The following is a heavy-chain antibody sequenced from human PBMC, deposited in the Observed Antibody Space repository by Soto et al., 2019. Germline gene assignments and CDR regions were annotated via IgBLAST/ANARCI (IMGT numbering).Heavy chain of an antibody. CDR2: INHSGST. D-gene: IGHD6-13*01. J-gene: IGHJ6*02. CDR3: ARGRYSSSWYYYHYYGMDV. Sequence: SETLSLTCAVYGGSFSGYYWSWIRQPPGKGLEWIGEINHSGSTNYNPSLKSRVTISVDTSKNQFSLKLSSVTAADTAVYYCARGRYSSSWYYYHYYGMDVWGQGTTVTVSS. V-gene: IGHV4-34*01. CDR1: GGSFSGYY.